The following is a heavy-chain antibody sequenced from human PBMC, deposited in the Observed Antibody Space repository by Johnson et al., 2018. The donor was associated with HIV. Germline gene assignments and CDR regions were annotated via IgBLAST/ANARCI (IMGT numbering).Heavy chain of an antibody. J-gene: IGHJ3*02. Sequence: QVQLVESGGGLVQPGRSLRLSCAASGFTFDDYGMSWVRQAPGKGLEWVAFIRYDGSNKYYADSVKGRFTISRDNSKNTLYLQMNSLRAEYTAVYYCARSMTTVTVAFDIWGQGTMVTVSS. V-gene: IGHV3-30*02. CDR2: IRYDGSNK. D-gene: IGHD4-17*01. CDR3: ARSMTTVTVAFDI. CDR1: GFTFDDYG.